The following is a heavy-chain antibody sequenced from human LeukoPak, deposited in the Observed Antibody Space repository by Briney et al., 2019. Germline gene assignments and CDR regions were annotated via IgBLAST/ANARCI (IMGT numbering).Heavy chain of an antibody. D-gene: IGHD3-10*01. Sequence: ASVEVSCKASGYSFTSYYMHWVRQAPGQGLEWMGIIDPSGGSTNYAQKFQGRITMTRDTSTSTVYMELSSLRSEDTAIYYCATLGSGSSPIIDFDFWGQGTLVTVSS. CDR3: ATLGSGSSPIIDFDF. CDR1: GYSFTSYY. J-gene: IGHJ4*02. CDR2: IDPSGGST. V-gene: IGHV1-46*01.